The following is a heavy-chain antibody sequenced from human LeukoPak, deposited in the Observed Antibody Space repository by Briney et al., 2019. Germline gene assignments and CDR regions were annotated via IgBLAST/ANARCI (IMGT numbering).Heavy chain of an antibody. CDR2: INHSGST. CDR1: GGSFSGYY. D-gene: IGHD3-10*01. CDR3: ARLRLYGSGSYYLDY. J-gene: IGHJ4*02. Sequence: SETLSLTCAVYGGSFSGYYWSWIRQPPGKGLEWIGEINHSGSTYYNPSLKSRVTISVDTSKNQFSLKLSSVTAADTAVYYCARLRLYGSGSYYLDYWGQGTLVTVSS. V-gene: IGHV4-34*01.